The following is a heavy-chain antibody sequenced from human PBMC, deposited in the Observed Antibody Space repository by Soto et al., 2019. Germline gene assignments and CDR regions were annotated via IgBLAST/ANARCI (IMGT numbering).Heavy chain of an antibody. CDR3: ARGGYCSGGSCYENWFDP. J-gene: IGHJ5*02. V-gene: IGHV1-8*01. D-gene: IGHD2-15*01. CDR1: GCTFTSYD. Sequence: GASVKVSCKASGCTFTSYDINWVRQATGQGLEWMGWMNPNSGNTGYAQKFQGRVTMTRNTSISTAYMELSSLRSEDTAVYYCARGGYCSGGSCYENWFDPWGQGTLVTVSS. CDR2: MNPNSGNT.